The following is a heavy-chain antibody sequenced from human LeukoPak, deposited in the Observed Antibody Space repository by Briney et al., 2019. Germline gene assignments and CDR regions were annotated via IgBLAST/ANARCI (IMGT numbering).Heavy chain of an antibody. J-gene: IGHJ4*02. CDR1: GFQFSTYG. CDR3: AKGGGSIGRSYYFDY. CDR2: ISNDGSNK. V-gene: IGHV3-30*18. Sequence: GGSLRLSCAASGFQFSTYGMHWVRQAPGKGLEWVAAISNDGSNKFYTDSVKGRFTISRDNPKSTMNLQMNSLRAEDTAVYYCAKGGGSIGRSYYFDYWGQGTLVTVSS. D-gene: IGHD2-15*01.